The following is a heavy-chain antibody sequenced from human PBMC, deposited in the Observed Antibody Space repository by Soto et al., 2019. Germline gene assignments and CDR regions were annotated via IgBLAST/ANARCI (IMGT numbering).Heavy chain of an antibody. CDR2: SIPIQGRA. CDR1: GGSFISYI. CDR3: AKSLVFVDHAYMDV. D-gene: IGHD3-10*01. Sequence: QVQLVQSGAEVRKPGSSVKVSCEASGGSFISYIFTWVRQAPGQGLEWMGRSIPIQGRADYALKFQDRVXXXXXXXXXXXXXXXXXXXXXXTALYYCAKSLVFVDHAYMDVWGKGTTVTVSS. J-gene: IGHJ6*03. V-gene: IGHV1-69*02.